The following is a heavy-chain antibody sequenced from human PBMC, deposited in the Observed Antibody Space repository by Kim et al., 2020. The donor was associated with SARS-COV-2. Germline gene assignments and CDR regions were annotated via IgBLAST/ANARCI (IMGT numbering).Heavy chain of an antibody. CDR3: ARAPPTMVRGVIMEYFDY. Sequence: SGTLSLTCTVSGCSISRYYWSWIRQPPGKGLEWIGYIYYSGSTNYNPSLKSRVTITVDTTKNQTSLKLSSVPAADTAVYYCARAPPTMVRGVIMEYFDY. J-gene: IGHJ4*01. CDR2: IYYSGST. V-gene: IGHV4-59*01. CDR1: GCSISRYY. D-gene: IGHD3-10*01.